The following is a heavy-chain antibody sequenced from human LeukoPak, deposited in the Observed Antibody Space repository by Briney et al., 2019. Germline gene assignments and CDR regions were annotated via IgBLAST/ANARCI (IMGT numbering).Heavy chain of an antibody. Sequence: GASVKVSCKASGYTFTSYAMNWVRQAPGQGLEWMGWINANTGNPTYAQGFTGRFVFSLDTSVSTAYPQISSLKAEDTAVYYCARDRHDYGDYVFDYWGQGTLVTVSS. D-gene: IGHD4-17*01. CDR1: GYTFTSYA. CDR2: INANTGNP. J-gene: IGHJ4*02. V-gene: IGHV7-4-1*02. CDR3: ARDRHDYGDYVFDY.